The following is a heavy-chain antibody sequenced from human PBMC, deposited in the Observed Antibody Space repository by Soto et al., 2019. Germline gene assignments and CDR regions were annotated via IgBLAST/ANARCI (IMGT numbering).Heavy chain of an antibody. CDR1: GFTFRSFT. CDR3: TRDESRDSSARGWFDP. Sequence: XGSLRLSCAASGFTFRSFTMNWVRQAPGKGLEWVSTISSNSAYIYYTDALRGRFTISRDNAKNSLHLQMNSPRAEDTAVYYCTRDESRDSSARGWFDPWGPGTLVTVSS. D-gene: IGHD6-13*01. J-gene: IGHJ5*02. V-gene: IGHV3-21*01. CDR2: ISSNSAYI.